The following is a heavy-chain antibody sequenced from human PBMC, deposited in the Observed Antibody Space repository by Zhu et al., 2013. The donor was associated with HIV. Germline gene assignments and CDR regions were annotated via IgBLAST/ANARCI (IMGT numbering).Heavy chain of an antibody. V-gene: IGHV3-23*01. J-gene: IGHJ4*02. D-gene: IGHD6-13*01. Sequence: EVQLLESGGGLVQPGGSLRLSCAASGFTFSSYAMSWVRQAPGKGLEWVSAISGSGGSTYYADSVKGRFTISRDNSKNTLYLQMNSLRAEDTAVYYCAQAGTYTQYYFDYWGQGTLVTVSS. CDR3: AQAGTYTQYYFDY. CDR2: ISGSGGST. CDR1: GFTFSSYA.